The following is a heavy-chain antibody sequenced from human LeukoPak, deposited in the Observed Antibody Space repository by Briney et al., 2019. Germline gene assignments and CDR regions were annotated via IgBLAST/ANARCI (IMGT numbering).Heavy chain of an antibody. Sequence: GSSVKLSCKASGGTFSSYAISWVRQAPGQGLEWMGGFIPIFGTANYAKTFPGRITNTADESTSTAYMELSSLSSEDTAVYYWARALGTAMVTAAFDIWGQGTMVTVSS. CDR1: GGTFSSYA. CDR2: FIPIFGTA. V-gene: IGHV1-69*01. J-gene: IGHJ3*02. D-gene: IGHD5-18*01. CDR3: ARALGTAMVTAAFDI.